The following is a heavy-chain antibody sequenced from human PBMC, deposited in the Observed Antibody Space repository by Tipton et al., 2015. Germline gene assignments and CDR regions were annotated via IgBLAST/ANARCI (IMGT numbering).Heavy chain of an antibody. V-gene: IGHV4-39*01. J-gene: IGHJ2*01. CDR3: VRLTMDRCWYFDL. CDR1: GGSISSSNYY. D-gene: IGHD3-10*01. CDR2: IYYIGST. Sequence: TLSLTCTVSGGSISSSNYYWGWIRQPPGKGLEWIGNIYYIGSTYYNPSLKSRITISVDTSNNQFSLKLSSVTAADTAVYYCVRLTMDRCWYFDLWGRGTLVTVSS.